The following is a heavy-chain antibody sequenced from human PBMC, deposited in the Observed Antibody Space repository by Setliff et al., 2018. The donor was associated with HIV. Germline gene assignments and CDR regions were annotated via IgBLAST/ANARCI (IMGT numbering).Heavy chain of an antibody. Sequence: TLSLTCNVSGVSVSSHYWSWIRQAPGQPPNKGLEWIGNIYYSGTTNYDPSLESRVTISIDTSKSQFSLKLTSVTTADTAMYYCAGRGGYNDWYFDYWGQGALVTVSS. J-gene: IGHJ4*02. D-gene: IGHD5-12*01. CDR2: IYYSGTT. V-gene: IGHV4-59*02. CDR3: AGRGGYNDWYFDY. CDR1: GVSVSSHY.